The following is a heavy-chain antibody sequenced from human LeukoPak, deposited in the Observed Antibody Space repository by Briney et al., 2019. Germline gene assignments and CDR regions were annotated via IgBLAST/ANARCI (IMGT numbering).Heavy chain of an antibody. CDR1: GGSISSYY. D-gene: IGHD6-19*01. J-gene: IGHJ3*02. V-gene: IGHV4-59*01. Sequence: SETLSLTCTVSGGSISSYYWSWIRQPPGKGLEWIGYIYYSGSTNYNPSLKSRVTISVDTSKNQFSLKLSSVTAADTAVYYCARVQPSSGWYGKGAFDIWGQGTMVTVSS. CDR3: ARVQPSSGWYGKGAFDI. CDR2: IYYSGST.